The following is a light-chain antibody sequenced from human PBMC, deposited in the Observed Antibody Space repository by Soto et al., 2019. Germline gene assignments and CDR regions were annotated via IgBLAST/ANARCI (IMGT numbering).Light chain of an antibody. V-gene: IGKV3-15*01. CDR3: QQYNNWPRT. J-gene: IGKJ1*01. CDR2: GAS. CDR1: QSVSSN. Sequence: EIVITHSPATLPVSPGERATLSCRASQSVSSNLAWYQQKLGQAPRLLIYGASTRATDIPPRFSGSGSGTEFTLTISSLQSEDFAIYYCQQYNNWPRTFGQGTKVDI.